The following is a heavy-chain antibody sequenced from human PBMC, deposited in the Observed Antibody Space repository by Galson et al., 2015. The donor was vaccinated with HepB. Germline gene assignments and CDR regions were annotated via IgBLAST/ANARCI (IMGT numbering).Heavy chain of an antibody. CDR3: TRDSGWESAY. Sequence: SLRLSCAASGFIVDGSGMSWVRQAPGKGLEWVSGISASGGKKNHADSLEGRFTPSRNKSQNTVYLQMNSLRVDDSALYYCTRDSGWESAYWGQGTLVTVSS. V-gene: IGHV3-23*01. CDR2: ISASGGKK. CDR1: GFIVDGSG. J-gene: IGHJ4*02. D-gene: IGHD3-10*01.